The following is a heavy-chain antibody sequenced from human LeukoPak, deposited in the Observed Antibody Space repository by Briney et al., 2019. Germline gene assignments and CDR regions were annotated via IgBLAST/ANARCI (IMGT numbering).Heavy chain of an antibody. CDR1: GYRFTSYW. V-gene: IGHV5-10-1*01. D-gene: IGHD4-17*01. J-gene: IGHJ4*02. Sequence: GESLKISCKGSGYRFTSYWIIWVRQMPGKGLEWMGRIDPSDSYIKYSPSFQGHVTISADKSISTAYLQWSSLEASDTAMYYCARRNGDYEFDYWGQGTLVTVSS. CDR3: ARRNGDYEFDY. CDR2: IDPSDSYI.